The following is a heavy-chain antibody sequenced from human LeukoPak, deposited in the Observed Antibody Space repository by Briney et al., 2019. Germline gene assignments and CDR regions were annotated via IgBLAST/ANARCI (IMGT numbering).Heavy chain of an antibody. Sequence: GGSLRLSCAASGFTFDDYGMSWVRQAPGKGLEWVSGINWNGGSTGCADSVKGRFTISRDNAKNSLFLQMSSLRAEDTAFYYCAGGDPYYGDYSNYYYYYMDVWGKGTTVTVSS. CDR2: INWNGGST. D-gene: IGHD4-17*01. CDR3: AGGDPYYGDYSNYYYYYMDV. CDR1: GFTFDDYG. J-gene: IGHJ6*03. V-gene: IGHV3-20*04.